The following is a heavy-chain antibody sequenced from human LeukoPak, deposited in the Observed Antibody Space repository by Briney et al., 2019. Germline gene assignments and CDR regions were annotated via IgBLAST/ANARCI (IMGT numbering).Heavy chain of an antibody. J-gene: IGHJ4*02. CDR3: AKDLVRLWFGELVDY. CDR1: GFTFSSYG. CDR2: ISYDGSNK. Sequence: GGSLRLSCAASGFTFSSYGMHWVRQAPGKGLEWVAVISYDGSNKYYADSVKGRFTISRDNSKNTLYLQMNCLRAEDTAVYYCAKDLVRLWFGELVDYWGQGTLVTVSS. V-gene: IGHV3-30*18. D-gene: IGHD3-10*01.